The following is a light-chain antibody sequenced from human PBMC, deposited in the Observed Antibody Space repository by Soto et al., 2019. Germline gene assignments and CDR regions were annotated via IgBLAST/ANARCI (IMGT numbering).Light chain of an antibody. CDR1: QSVSSY. Sequence: LVLTQAPGTRSLSPGERATISCRASQSVSSYLAWYQQKPGQAPRLLIYDASNRATGIPARFSGSGSGTDFTLTISSLEPEDFAVYYCQQRSNWPPLFGQGTRLEIK. CDR2: DAS. CDR3: QQRSNWPPL. J-gene: IGKJ5*01. V-gene: IGKV3-11*01.